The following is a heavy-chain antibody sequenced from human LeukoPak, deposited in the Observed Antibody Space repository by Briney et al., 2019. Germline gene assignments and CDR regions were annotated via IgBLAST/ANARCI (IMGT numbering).Heavy chain of an antibody. CDR2: ISGSGGST. J-gene: IGHJ6*02. D-gene: IGHD6-13*01. Sequence: GGSLRLSCAAPGHTFRSYAMSGVRQAPGKGLEWVSAISGSGGSTYYADSVKGRFTISRDNSKNTLYLQMNILRAADTAVYYCVKERIAAAGTGYYFGMDVWGQGTTVTVSS. CDR3: VKERIAAAGTGYYFGMDV. CDR1: GHTFRSYA. V-gene: IGHV3-23*01.